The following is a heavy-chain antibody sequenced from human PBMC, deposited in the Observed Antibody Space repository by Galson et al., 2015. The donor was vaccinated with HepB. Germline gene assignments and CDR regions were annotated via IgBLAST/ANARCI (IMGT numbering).Heavy chain of an antibody. CDR1: GFTFSSYS. D-gene: IGHD3-16*01. CDR2: ISSSSSYI. Sequence: SLRLSCATSGFTFSSYSMNWVRQAPGKGLEWVSSISSSSSYIYSADSVKGRFTIPRDNAKNSLYLQMNSLRAEDTAVFYCARALGDYPRFHAFDIWGQGTMVTVSS. J-gene: IGHJ3*02. V-gene: IGHV3-21*01. CDR3: ARALGDYPRFHAFDI.